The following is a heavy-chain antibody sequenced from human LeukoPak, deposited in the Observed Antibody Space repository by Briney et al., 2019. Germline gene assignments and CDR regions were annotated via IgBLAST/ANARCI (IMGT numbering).Heavy chain of an antibody. D-gene: IGHD3-10*01. CDR2: INSDGSST. V-gene: IGHV3-74*01. J-gene: IGHJ4*02. Sequence: TGGSLRLSCAASGFTFSSYWMHWVRQAPGKGLVWVSRINSDGSSTSYADSVKGRFTISRDNAKNTLYLQMNSLRAEDTAVYYCARTKYGSALDHWGQGTLVTVSS. CDR1: GFTFSSYW. CDR3: ARTKYGSALDH.